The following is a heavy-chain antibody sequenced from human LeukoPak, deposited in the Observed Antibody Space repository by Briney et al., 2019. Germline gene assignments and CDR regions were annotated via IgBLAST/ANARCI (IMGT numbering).Heavy chain of an antibody. Sequence: GGSLRLSCAASGFTFSSYAMSWVRRAPGKGLEWVSAISASGNNTYYADSVKGRFTISRDNSNNTLYLQMNSLRAEDTAVYYCVKDHWGGYYSLFDYWGQGTLVTVSS. D-gene: IGHD1-26*01. V-gene: IGHV3-23*01. CDR3: VKDHWGGYYSLFDY. CDR2: ISASGNNT. J-gene: IGHJ4*02. CDR1: GFTFSSYA.